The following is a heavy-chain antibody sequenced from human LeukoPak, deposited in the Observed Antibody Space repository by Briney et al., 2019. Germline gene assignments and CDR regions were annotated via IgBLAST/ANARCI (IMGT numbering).Heavy chain of an antibody. D-gene: IGHD3-3*01. CDR1: GFTFSSYS. CDR2: ISSSSSYI. Sequence: TGGSLRLSCAASGFTFSSYSMNWVRQAPGKGLEGVSSISSSSSYIYYADSVKGRFTISRDNAKNSLYLQMNSLRAEDTAVYYCARESYPYYDFWSGYYPDYWGQGTLVTVSS. J-gene: IGHJ4*02. V-gene: IGHV3-21*01. CDR3: ARESYPYYDFWSGYYPDY.